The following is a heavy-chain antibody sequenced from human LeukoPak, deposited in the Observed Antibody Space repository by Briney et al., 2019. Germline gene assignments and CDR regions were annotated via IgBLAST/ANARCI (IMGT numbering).Heavy chain of an antibody. CDR2: ISPNNGDT. CDR3: ARDGVVGGTRGDY. CDR1: GYTFISYA. J-gene: IGHJ4*02. D-gene: IGHD1-26*01. V-gene: IGHV1-2*02. Sequence: ASVKVSCKASGYTFISYAMNWVRQAPGQALEWMGWISPNNGDTNYAQKFQGRVTITRDTSISTAYMELSRLRSDDTAVYYCARDGVVGGTRGDYWGQGTLVTVSS.